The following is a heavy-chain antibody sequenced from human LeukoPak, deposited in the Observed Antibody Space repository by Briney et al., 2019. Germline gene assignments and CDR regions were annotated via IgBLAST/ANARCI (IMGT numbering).Heavy chain of an antibody. D-gene: IGHD6-19*01. J-gene: IGHJ4*02. Sequence: PSETLSLTCGVSGYSISSGYYWGWIRQPPGKGLEWIGSIYHSGSTYYNPSLKSRVTISVDTSKNQFSMKLSSVTAADTAVYYCARQVAVAGTFYFDYWGQGTLVTVSS. CDR2: IYHSGST. CDR3: ARQVAVAGTFYFDY. CDR1: GYSISSGYY. V-gene: IGHV4-38-2*01.